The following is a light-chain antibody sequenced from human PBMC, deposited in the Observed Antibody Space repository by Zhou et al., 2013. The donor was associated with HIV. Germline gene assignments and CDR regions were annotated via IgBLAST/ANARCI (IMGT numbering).Light chain of an antibody. CDR2: GAS. CDR1: QGISTS. J-gene: IGKJ2*01. V-gene: IGKV1-NL1*01. CDR3: QQYFTTPIYT. Sequence: DIQMTQSPSSLSASVGDRVTITCRASQGISTSLAWYQQRPGKAPKLLIYGASKLESAVPSRASGSGSGTNFTLTISSLQPEDVATYHCQQYFTTPIYTFRPGDQGGDQT.